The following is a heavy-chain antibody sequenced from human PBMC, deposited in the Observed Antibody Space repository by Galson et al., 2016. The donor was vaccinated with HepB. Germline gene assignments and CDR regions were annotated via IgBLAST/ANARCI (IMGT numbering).Heavy chain of an antibody. J-gene: IGHJ4*02. CDR1: GFTFSSYA. CDR3: AKRWATGMVSQFDH. D-gene: IGHD5-18*01. CDR2: ISTSEGST. V-gene: IGHV3-23*01. Sequence: SLRLSCAASGFTFSSYAMSWVRQAPGKRLEWVSSISTSEGSTYYTGSVRGRFTISRDNSRNTLYLEMSSLSADDTAVYYCAKRWATGMVSQFDHWGQGTLFTVSP.